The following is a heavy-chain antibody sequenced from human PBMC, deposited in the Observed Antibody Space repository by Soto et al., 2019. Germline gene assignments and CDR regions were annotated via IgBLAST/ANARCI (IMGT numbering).Heavy chain of an antibody. Sequence: ASVKVSCKASGYTFTSYGISWVRQAPGQGLEWMGWISAYNGNTNYAQKLQGKVTMTTDTSTSTAYMELRSLRSDDTAVYYCARDGNGDILTGYGNYYYYGMDVWGQGTTVTVSS. CDR2: ISAYNGNT. CDR3: ARDGNGDILTGYGNYYYYGMDV. D-gene: IGHD3-9*01. J-gene: IGHJ6*02. CDR1: GYTFTSYG. V-gene: IGHV1-18*04.